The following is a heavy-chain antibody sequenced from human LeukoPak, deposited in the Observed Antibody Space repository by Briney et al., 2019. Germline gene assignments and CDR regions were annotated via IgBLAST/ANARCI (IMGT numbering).Heavy chain of an antibody. CDR1: GGSISSYY. CDR3: ARDYYGSGSYHVFDP. J-gene: IGHJ5*02. CDR2: IYYSGST. D-gene: IGHD3-10*01. V-gene: IGHV4-59*12. Sequence: SETLSLTCTVAGGSISSYYWSWIRQPPGKGLEWIGYIYYSGSTNYNPSLKSRVTISVDTSKKQVSLKMSSVTAADTAVYYCARDYYGSGSYHVFDPWGQGTLVTVSS.